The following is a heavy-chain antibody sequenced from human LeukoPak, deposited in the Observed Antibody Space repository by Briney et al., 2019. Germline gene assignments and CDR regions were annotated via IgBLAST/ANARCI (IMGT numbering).Heavy chain of an antibody. J-gene: IGHJ4*02. CDR2: IYYSGTT. D-gene: IGHD1-26*01. CDR1: GYSISSGYY. Sequence: SETLSLTCTVSGYSISSGYYWGWIRQPPGKGLEWIGSIYYSGTTYYNPSLKSRVTISVDTSKNQFSLKLRSVTAADTAVYYCATTTIRLGYWGQGTLVTVSS. CDR3: ATTTIRLGY. V-gene: IGHV4-38-2*02.